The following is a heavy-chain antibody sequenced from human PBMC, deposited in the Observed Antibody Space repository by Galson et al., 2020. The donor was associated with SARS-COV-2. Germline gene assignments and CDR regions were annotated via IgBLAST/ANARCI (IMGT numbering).Heavy chain of an antibody. CDR1: GGSISSGGYY. Sequence: SETLSLTCTVSGGSISSGGYYWSWIRQHPGKGLEWIGYIYYSGSTYYNPSLKSRVTISVDTSKNQFSLKLSSVTAADTAVYYCARWGYCTNGVCYFGLAFDIWGQGTMVTVSS. V-gene: IGHV4-31*03. CDR2: IYYSGST. CDR3: ARWGYCTNGVCYFGLAFDI. J-gene: IGHJ3*02. D-gene: IGHD2-8*01.